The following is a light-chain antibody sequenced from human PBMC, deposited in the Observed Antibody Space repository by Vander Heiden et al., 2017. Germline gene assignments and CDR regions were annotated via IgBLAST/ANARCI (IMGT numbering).Light chain of an antibody. Sequence: SALTQPPAASVTPRQSVTISCTGTSSNIGTITVSWYRQLPGTAPKLLIYSNNQRPSAIPDRFSGSKSGTSAYLAISGLQSDDETLYYCATWNDTLNGPMFGGGTSLTVL. CDR1: SSNIGTIT. J-gene: IGLJ3*02. CDR3: ATWNDTLNGPM. V-gene: IGLV1-44*01. CDR2: SNN.